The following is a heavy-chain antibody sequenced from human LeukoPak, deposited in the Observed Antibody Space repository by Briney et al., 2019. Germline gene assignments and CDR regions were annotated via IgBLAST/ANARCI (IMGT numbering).Heavy chain of an antibody. CDR2: ISAYNGNT. D-gene: IGHD3-9*01. Sequence: ASVKVSCKASGYTFKTYGISWVRQAPGQGLEWMGWISAYNGNTNYAQKLQGRVTMTTDTSTSTAYMELRSLRSDDTAVYYCARGPDYDILTGYYGTPGYFQHWGQGTLVTVSS. V-gene: IGHV1-18*01. CDR3: ARGPDYDILTGYYGTPGYFQH. J-gene: IGHJ1*01. CDR1: GYTFKTYG.